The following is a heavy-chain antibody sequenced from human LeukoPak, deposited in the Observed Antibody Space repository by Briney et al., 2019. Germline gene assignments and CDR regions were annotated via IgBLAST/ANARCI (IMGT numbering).Heavy chain of an antibody. Sequence: GASVKVSCKASGYTFTSYGISWVRQAPGQGLEWMGWISAYNGNTNYAQKLQGRVTMTTDTSTSTAYMELRSLRSDDTAVYYCARWILMVPPRGDWFDPWGQGTLVTVSS. V-gene: IGHV1-18*01. J-gene: IGHJ5*02. D-gene: IGHD2-8*01. CDR1: GYTFTSYG. CDR3: ARWILMVPPRGDWFDP. CDR2: ISAYNGNT.